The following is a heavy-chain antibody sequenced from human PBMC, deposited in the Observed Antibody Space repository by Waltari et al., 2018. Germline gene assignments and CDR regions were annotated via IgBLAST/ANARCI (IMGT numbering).Heavy chain of an antibody. CDR2: IKEDGSQT. J-gene: IGHJ4*02. CDR3: ARDRGWNTFDY. CDR1: GFTFSRYW. V-gene: IGHV3-7*04. D-gene: IGHD6-19*01. Sequence: EVQLVESGGNLVQPGVSLRLSCAVSGFTFSRYWITWVRQAPGRGLEWVANIKEDGSQTYYVDSVKGRFTISRDNAKNSLYLQMNSLRAEDTGLYYCARDRGWNTFDYWGQGTLVTVSS.